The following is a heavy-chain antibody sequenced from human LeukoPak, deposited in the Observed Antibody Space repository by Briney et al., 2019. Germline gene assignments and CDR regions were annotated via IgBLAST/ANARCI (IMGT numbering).Heavy chain of an antibody. D-gene: IGHD6-19*01. Sequence: GGSLRLSCAASGFTFSSYGMHWVRQAPGKGLEWVAVMSYDGSNKYYADSVKGRFTISRDDSKNTLYLQMNSLRADDTAVYYCARDSSGPAFWGQGTLVTVSS. J-gene: IGHJ4*02. CDR2: MSYDGSNK. CDR3: ARDSSGPAF. V-gene: IGHV3-30*03. CDR1: GFTFSSYG.